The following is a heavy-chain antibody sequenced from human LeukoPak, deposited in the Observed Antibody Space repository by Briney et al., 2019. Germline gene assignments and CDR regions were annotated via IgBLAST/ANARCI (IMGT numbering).Heavy chain of an antibody. D-gene: IGHD2-21*01. CDR2: ISRDSGAT. Sequence: GGSLRLSCAASGFTFSSYSMNWVRQAPGKGLEWVSYISRDSGATYYADSVRGRFTISRDNAKNSLSLQMSSLRTEDTAIYFCARDHVWAFDIWGQGTMVTVSS. CDR1: GFTFSSYS. CDR3: ARDHVWAFDI. V-gene: IGHV3-48*01. J-gene: IGHJ3*02.